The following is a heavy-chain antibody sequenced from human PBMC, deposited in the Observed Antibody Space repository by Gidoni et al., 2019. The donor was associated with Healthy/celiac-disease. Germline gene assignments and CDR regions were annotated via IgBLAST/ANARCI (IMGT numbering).Heavy chain of an antibody. CDR1: GYTFTGYY. V-gene: IGHV1-2*07. D-gene: IGHD3-10*01. J-gene: IGHJ6*02. CDR3: ARDLKGYGSGSYHLADYYYGMDV. CDR2: INPNSGCT. Sequence: QVQLVQSGAEVKKPAASVKVSCKASGYTFTGYYMHWLRQAPGQGLEWMGWINPNSGCTNYAHKFQGRVTMTRDTSISTAYMELSRLRSDDTAVYYCARDLKGYGSGSYHLADYYYGMDVWGQGTTVTVSS.